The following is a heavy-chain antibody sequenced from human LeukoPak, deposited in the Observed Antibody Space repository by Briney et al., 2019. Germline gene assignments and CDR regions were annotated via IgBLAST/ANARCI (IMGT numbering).Heavy chain of an antibody. CDR3: AKEYGDFPFDY. CDR2: ITSNGDDT. J-gene: IGHJ4*02. Sequence: GGSLRLSCAASGFIFSNYAMSWVRQTPGKGLEWVSVITSNGDDTYDADSVKGRFTISRDNSKNTLYLQMNSLRAEDTAVYYCAKEYGDFPFDYWGQGTLVTVSS. V-gene: IGHV3-23*01. D-gene: IGHD4-17*01. CDR1: GFIFSNYA.